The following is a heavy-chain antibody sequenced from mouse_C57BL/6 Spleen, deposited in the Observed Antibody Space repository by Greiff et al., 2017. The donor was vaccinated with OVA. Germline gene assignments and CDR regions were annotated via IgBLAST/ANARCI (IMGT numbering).Heavy chain of an antibody. CDR3: ARGMRYGYDDGPFAY. CDR1: GYSITSGYD. V-gene: IGHV3-1*01. D-gene: IGHD2-2*01. CDR2: ISYSGST. J-gene: IGHJ3*01. Sequence: VQLQQSGPGMVKPSQSLSLTCTVTGYSITSGYDWHWIRHFPGNKLEWMGYISYSGSTNYNPSLKSRISITHDTSKNHFFLKLNSVTTEDTATYYCARGMRYGYDDGPFAYWGQGTLVTVSA.